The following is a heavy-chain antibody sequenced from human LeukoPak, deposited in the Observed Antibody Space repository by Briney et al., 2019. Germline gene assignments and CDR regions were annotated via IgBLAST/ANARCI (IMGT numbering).Heavy chain of an antibody. D-gene: IGHD3-22*01. Sequence: PSETLSLTCTVSGGSISSSSYYWGWIRQPPGKGLEWIGSIYYSGSTYYNPSLKSRVTISVDTSKNQFSLKLSSVTAADTAVYYCARELLGEDSSGYYYYYYGMDVWGQGTTVTVSS. CDR1: GGSISSSSYY. CDR3: ARELLGEDSSGYYYYYYGMDV. CDR2: IYYSGST. V-gene: IGHV4-39*07. J-gene: IGHJ6*02.